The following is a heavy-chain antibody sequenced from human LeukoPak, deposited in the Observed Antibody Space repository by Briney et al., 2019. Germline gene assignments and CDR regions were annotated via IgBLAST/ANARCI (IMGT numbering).Heavy chain of an antibody. CDR1: GYTFIHYG. Sequence: GASVKVSCKASGYTFIHYGITWVRQAPGQGLEWMGWISAYNGNTNYAQKLQGKVTMTTDTSTSAAYMELRSLRSDDTAVYYCARDEDRGDISHGYWGQGTLVTVSS. J-gene: IGHJ4*02. D-gene: IGHD5-12*01. V-gene: IGHV1-18*01. CDR3: ARDEDRGDISHGY. CDR2: ISAYNGNT.